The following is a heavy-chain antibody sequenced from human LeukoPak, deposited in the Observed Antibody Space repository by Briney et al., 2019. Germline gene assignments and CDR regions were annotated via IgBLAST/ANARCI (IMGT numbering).Heavy chain of an antibody. CDR3: ARDGSPYCGGDCYPDAFDI. V-gene: IGHV3-48*02. Sequence: GGSLRLSCAASGFTFSDSAIHWVRQAPGKGLEWVSYISSSSSTIYYADSVKGRFTISRDNPKNSLYLQMNSLRDEDTAVYYCARDGSPYCGGDCYPDAFDIWGQGTMVTVSS. J-gene: IGHJ3*02. D-gene: IGHD2-21*02. CDR2: ISSSSSTI. CDR1: GFTFSDSA.